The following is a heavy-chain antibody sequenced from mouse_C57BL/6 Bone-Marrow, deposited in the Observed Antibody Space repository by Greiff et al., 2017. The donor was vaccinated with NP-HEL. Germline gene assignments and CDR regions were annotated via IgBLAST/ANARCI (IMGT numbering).Heavy chain of an antibody. Sequence: VQLQQPGAELVKPGASVKLSCKASGYTFTSYWMHWVKQRPGQGLEWIGMIHPNSGSTNYNEKFKSKATLTVDKSSSTAYMQLSSLTSEDSAVYYCARKIGFITTVVPWYFDVWGTGTTVTVSS. CDR3: ARKIGFITTVVPWYFDV. V-gene: IGHV1-64*01. J-gene: IGHJ1*03. CDR2: IHPNSGST. CDR1: GYTFTSYW. D-gene: IGHD1-1*01.